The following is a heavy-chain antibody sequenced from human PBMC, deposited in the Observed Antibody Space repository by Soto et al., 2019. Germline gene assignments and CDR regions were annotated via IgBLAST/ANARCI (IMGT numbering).Heavy chain of an antibody. V-gene: IGHV1-18*01. D-gene: IGHD3-10*01. CDR2: ISAYNGNT. J-gene: IGHJ1*01. Sequence: ASVKVSCKASGYTFTSYGISWVRQAPGQGLEWMGWISAYNGNTNYAQKLQGRVTMTTDTSTSTAYMELRSLRSDDTAVYYCARGYYYGSGSYYNAEYFQHGGQGTLVTVSS. CDR1: GYTFTSYG. CDR3: ARGYYYGSGSYYNAEYFQH.